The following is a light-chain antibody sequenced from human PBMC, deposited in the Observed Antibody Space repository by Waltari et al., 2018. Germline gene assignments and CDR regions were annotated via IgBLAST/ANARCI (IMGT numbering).Light chain of an antibody. CDR1: QSFGGS. V-gene: IGKV1-5*01. Sequence: DIQMTQSPSTLSASVGDRVTITCRPSQSFGGSLAWFQQKPGKAPKLLIYDASTLEPGVPSRFSGSGSGTEFTLNVSSLQPDDFATYYCQQYNNFPFTFGPGTTV. CDR3: QQYNNFPFT. J-gene: IGKJ3*01. CDR2: DAS.